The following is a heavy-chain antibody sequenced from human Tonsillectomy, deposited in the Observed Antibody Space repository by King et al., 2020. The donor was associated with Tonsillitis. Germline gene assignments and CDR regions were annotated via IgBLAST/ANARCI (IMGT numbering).Heavy chain of an antibody. CDR2: ISGSDGIT. J-gene: IGHJ3*01. CDR3: AKPYSYGSGSYFSAFDL. V-gene: IGHV3-23*04. CDR1: GFTFSNYA. Sequence: VQLVESGGGLVQPGGSLRLSCAASGFTFSNYAMNWVRQAPGKGLEWAPIISGSDGITHYADTVKGRFTISRDNSKNTLYLQMNSLTAEDTALYYCAKPYSYGSGSYFSAFDLWGQGTMVTVSS. D-gene: IGHD3-10*01.